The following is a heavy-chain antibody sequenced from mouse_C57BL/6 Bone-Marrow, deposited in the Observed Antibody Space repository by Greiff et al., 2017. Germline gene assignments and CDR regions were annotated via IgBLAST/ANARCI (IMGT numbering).Heavy chain of an antibody. D-gene: IGHD1-1*01. CDR3: AMQYYGGSGAWFAY. CDR2: IHPSDSDT. CDR1: GYTFTSYW. V-gene: IGHV1-74*01. Sequence: QVQLQQPGAELVKPGASVKVSCKASGYTFTSYWMHWVKQRPGQGLEWIGRIHPSDSDTNYNQKFKGKATLTVDKSSSAAYMQLSSLTSEDSAVYYCAMQYYGGSGAWFAYWGQGTLVTVSA. J-gene: IGHJ3*01.